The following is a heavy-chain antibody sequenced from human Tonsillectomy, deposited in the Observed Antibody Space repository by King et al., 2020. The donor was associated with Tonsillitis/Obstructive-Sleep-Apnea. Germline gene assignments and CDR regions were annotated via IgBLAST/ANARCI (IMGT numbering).Heavy chain of an antibody. CDR3: ARGGGGEDFWSGYYFNLDY. CDR2: INTNTGNP. Sequence: VQLVESGSELKKPGASVKVSCKASGYTFTSYAMNWVRQAPGQGLEWMGWINTNTGNPTYAQGFTGRFVFSLDTSVSTAYPQISSLKAEDTAVYYCARGGGGEDFWSGYYFNLDYWGQGTLVTVSS. J-gene: IGHJ4*02. V-gene: IGHV7-4-1*02. D-gene: IGHD3-3*01. CDR1: GYTFTSYA.